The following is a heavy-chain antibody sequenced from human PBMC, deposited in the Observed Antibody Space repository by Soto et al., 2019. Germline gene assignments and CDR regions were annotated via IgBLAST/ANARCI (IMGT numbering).Heavy chain of an antibody. J-gene: IGHJ4*02. CDR1: GYTFTSYA. CDR2: INAGNGNT. Sequence: QVPLVQSGAEVKKPGASVKVSCKASGYTFTSYAMHWVRQAPGQRLEWMGWINAGNGNTKYSPKFQGRVTTTRDTSASTAYMELSSLRSEDTAVYYCARARYSSGWLDYWGQGTLVTVSS. CDR3: ARARYSSGWLDY. D-gene: IGHD6-19*01. V-gene: IGHV1-3*01.